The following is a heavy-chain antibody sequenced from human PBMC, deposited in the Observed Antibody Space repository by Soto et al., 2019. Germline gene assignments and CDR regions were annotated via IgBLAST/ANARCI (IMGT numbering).Heavy chain of an antibody. V-gene: IGHV4-34*01. CDR1: GGSFSGYY. CDR3: VRSPRGSCYLN. CDR2: INHSGST. J-gene: IGHJ4*02. D-gene: IGHD2-15*01. Sequence: SETLSLTCAVYGGSFSGYYWSWIRQPPGKGLEWIGEINHSGSTNYNPSLKSRVTISVDTSKNQFSLKLSSVTAADTAVYYCVRSPRGSCYLNWGQGTLVTVSS.